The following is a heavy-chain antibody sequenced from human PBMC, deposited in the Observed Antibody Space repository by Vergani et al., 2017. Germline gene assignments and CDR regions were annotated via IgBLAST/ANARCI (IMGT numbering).Heavy chain of an antibody. CDR1: GFTFSNAW. CDR3: TTLSTTAKSDY. Sequence: EVQLVESGGGLVKPGGSLRLSCAASGFTFSNAWMSWVRQAPGKGLEWVGRIKNKTDGGTTDYAAPVKGRFTISRDDSKTTLYLQMNSLKTEATAVYYCTTLSTTAKSDYWGQGTLVTVSA. V-gene: IGHV3-15*01. D-gene: IGHD4-11*01. J-gene: IGHJ4*02. CDR2: IKNKTDGGTT.